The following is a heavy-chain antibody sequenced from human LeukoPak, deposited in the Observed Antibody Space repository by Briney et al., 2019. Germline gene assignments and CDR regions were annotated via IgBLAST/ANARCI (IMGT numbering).Heavy chain of an antibody. Sequence: GGSLRLSCAASGFTFSSYGMHWVRQAPGKGLEWVAVIWYDGSNKYYADSVKGRFTISRDNSKNTLYLQMNSLRAEDTAVYYCARDRGLGSGSYYNVNYFDYWGQGTLVTASS. CDR1: GFTFSSYG. D-gene: IGHD3-10*01. V-gene: IGHV3-33*01. J-gene: IGHJ4*02. CDR2: IWYDGSNK. CDR3: ARDRGLGSGSYYNVNYFDY.